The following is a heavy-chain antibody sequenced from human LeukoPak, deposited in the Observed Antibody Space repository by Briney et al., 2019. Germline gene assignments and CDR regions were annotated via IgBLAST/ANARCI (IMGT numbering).Heavy chain of an antibody. Sequence: GASLRLSCAASGCIFDDYAIHWVRQFPGKVLEWVSLISGDGVTTYYADSVKGRFTISRDNYKNSLYLQMNSLRTEDTALYYCAKDLGPSGAGWFHPGAQETLVTLSS. CDR1: GCIFDDYA. J-gene: IGHJ5*02. CDR3: AKDLGPSGAGWFHP. CDR2: ISGDGVTT. D-gene: IGHD7-27*01. V-gene: IGHV3-43*02.